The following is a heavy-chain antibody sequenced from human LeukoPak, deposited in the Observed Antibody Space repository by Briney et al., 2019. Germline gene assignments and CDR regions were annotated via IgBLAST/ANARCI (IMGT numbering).Heavy chain of an antibody. Sequence: SETLSLTCTVSGGSISSGTYYWSWIRQPAGKGLEWIGRMYTSGSTNYNLSLKSRVTISIDSSKNQFALKLKSVTAADTAVYYCARESDSTPGAFDIWGQGTMVTVSS. CDR3: ARESDSTPGAFDI. CDR1: GGSISSGTYY. CDR2: MYTSGST. D-gene: IGHD6-13*01. J-gene: IGHJ3*02. V-gene: IGHV4-61*02.